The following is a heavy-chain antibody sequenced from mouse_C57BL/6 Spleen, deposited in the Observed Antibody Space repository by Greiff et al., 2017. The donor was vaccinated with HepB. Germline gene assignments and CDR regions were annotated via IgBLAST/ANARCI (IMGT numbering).Heavy chain of an antibody. J-gene: IGHJ2*01. D-gene: IGHD4-1*01. V-gene: IGHV1-19*01. Sequence: EVQLQQSGPVLVKPGASVKMSCKASGYTFTDYYMNWVKQSHGKSLEWIGVINPYNGGTSYNQKFKGKATLTVDKSSSTAYMELNSLTSEDSAVYYCAITGTYFDYWGQGTTLTVSS. CDR3: AITGTYFDY. CDR2: INPYNGGT. CDR1: GYTFTDYY.